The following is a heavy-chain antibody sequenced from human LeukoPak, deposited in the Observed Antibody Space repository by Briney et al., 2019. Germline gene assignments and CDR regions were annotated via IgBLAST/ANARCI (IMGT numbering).Heavy chain of an antibody. V-gene: IGHV4-4*07. CDR1: GGSISSYY. CDR3: ARDGRRDIVGATYFQH. Sequence: SETLSLTCTVSGGSISSYYWSWIRQPAGKGLEWIGRIYTGGSTNYNPSLKSRVTISVDKSKNQFSLKLSSVTAADTAVYYCARDGRRDIVGATYFQHWGQGTLVTVSS. CDR2: IYTGGST. D-gene: IGHD1-26*01. J-gene: IGHJ1*01.